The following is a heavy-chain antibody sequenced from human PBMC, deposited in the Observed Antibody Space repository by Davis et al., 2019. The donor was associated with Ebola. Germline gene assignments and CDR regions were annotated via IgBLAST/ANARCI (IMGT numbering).Heavy chain of an antibody. J-gene: IGHJ5*02. CDR1: GFTFSSYW. V-gene: IGHV3-21*01. CDR2: ISSSSSYI. Sequence: GGSLRLSCAASGFTFSSYWMSWVRQAPGKGLEWVSSISSSSSYIYYADSVKGRFTISRDNAKNSLYLQMNSLRAEDTAVYYCASGYGYRGYNWFDPWGQGTLVTVSS. D-gene: IGHD1-26*01. CDR3: ASGYGYRGYNWFDP.